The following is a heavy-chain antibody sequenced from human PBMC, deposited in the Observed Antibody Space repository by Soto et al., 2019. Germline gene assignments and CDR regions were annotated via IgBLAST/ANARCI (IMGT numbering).Heavy chain of an antibody. CDR1: GYTFTSYD. CDR3: ERGSEKNYYYYYMDV. Sequence: ASVKVSCKASGYTFTSYDINWVRQATGQGLEWMGWMNPNSGNTGYAQKFQGRVTMTRNTSISTAYMELSSLRSEDTAVYYCERGSEKNYYYYYMDVWGKGTTVTGSS. V-gene: IGHV1-8*01. J-gene: IGHJ6*03. CDR2: MNPNSGNT.